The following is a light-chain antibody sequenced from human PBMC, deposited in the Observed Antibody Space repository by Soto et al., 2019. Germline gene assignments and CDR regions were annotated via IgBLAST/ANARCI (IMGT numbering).Light chain of an antibody. CDR1: SSNIRAGYD. Sequence: QSVLAQPPSVSGAPGQRVTISCAWSSSNIRAGYDVHWYQQLPGTPPKLLIYGHIDRPSGVPDRFSGSKSGTSASLAITGLQAEDEADYYCQSYDSSLSGSVFGGGTKLTVL. J-gene: IGLJ2*01. V-gene: IGLV1-40*01. CDR3: QSYDSSLSGSV. CDR2: GHI.